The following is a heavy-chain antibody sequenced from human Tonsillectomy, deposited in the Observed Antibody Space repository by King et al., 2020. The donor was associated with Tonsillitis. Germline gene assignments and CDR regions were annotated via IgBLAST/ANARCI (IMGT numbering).Heavy chain of an antibody. CDR3: ARDRGGHDCSGGSCSSLAFDI. V-gene: IGHV3-30*04. D-gene: IGHD2-15*01. CDR2: ISYDGSNK. CDR1: GFTFSSYA. Sequence: VQLVESGGGVVQPGRSLRLSCAASGFTFSSYAMHWVRQAPGKGLEWVAVISYDGSNKYYADSVKGRFTISRDNSKNTLYLQMNSLRAEDTAVYYCARDRGGHDCSGGSCSSLAFDIWDQGTMVTVSS. J-gene: IGHJ3*02.